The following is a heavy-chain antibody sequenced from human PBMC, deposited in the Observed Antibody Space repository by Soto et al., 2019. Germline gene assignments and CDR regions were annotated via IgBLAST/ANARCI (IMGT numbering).Heavy chain of an antibody. CDR2: IYYSGST. D-gene: IGHD6-13*01. Sequence: QLQLQESGPGLVKPSETLSLTCTVSGGSISSSSFHWGWIRQPPGKGLEWIGSIYYSGSTCYSPSLKRRVTNSVDTSKNQFSLKLSSVTAADTAVYYCARRERAAGTDWWFDPWGQGTLVTVSS. CDR3: ARRERAAGTDWWFDP. V-gene: IGHV4-39*01. CDR1: GGSISSSSFH. J-gene: IGHJ5*02.